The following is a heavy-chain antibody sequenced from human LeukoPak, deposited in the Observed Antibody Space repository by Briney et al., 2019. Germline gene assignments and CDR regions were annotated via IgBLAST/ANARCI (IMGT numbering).Heavy chain of an antibody. J-gene: IGHJ5*02. CDR2: ITSSSRTI. CDR1: GFTFSRYS. V-gene: IGHV3-48*04. CDR3: ARSKGASSFDP. Sequence: GGSLRLSCAASGFTFSRYSMSWVRQAPGKGLEWVSYITSSSRTIYDADSVKGRFTISRDNAKNSLYLQMNSLRAEDTAVYYYARSKGASSFDPWGQGTLVTVSS. D-gene: IGHD1-26*01.